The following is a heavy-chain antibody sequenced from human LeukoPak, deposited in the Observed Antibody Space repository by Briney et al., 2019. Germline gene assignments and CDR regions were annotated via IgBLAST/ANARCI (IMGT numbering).Heavy chain of an antibody. J-gene: IGHJ4*02. CDR1: GYTFNNYA. D-gene: IGHD4-17*01. V-gene: IGHV3-23*01. CDR3: ARDYADYVGYFFFDY. CDR2: ISGGVETT. Sequence: GGSLRLACAASGYTFNNYAMNWVRQAPGRGLEWVSSISGGVETTYYADSAKGRFTISRDNSQNTLYLQMNSLRAEDTAVYYCARDYADYVGYFFFDYWGQGTLVTVSS.